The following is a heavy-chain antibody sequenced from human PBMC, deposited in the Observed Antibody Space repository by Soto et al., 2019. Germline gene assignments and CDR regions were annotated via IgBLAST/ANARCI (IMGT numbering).Heavy chain of an antibody. CDR3: TRHTVDY. CDR1: GFSVSSNY. D-gene: IGHD4-4*01. J-gene: IGHJ4*02. CDR2: TRSKAHSYAT. V-gene: IGHV3-73*01. Sequence: LRLSCVASGFSVSSNYMSWVRQAPGKGLEWVGRTRSKAHSYATAFAASVKGRFTISRDDSKNTVYLQMNSLKTEDTAVYYCTRHTVDYWGQGTLVTVSS.